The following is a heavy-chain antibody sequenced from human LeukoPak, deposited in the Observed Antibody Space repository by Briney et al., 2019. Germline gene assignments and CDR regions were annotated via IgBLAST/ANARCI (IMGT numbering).Heavy chain of an antibody. D-gene: IGHD4-23*01. CDR1: GGSISSYY. J-gene: IGHJ4*02. CDR3: ARVSRGNSAGGDY. Sequence: SETLSLTCTVSGGSISSYYWSWIRQPPGKGLEWIGYIYYSGSTNYNPSLKSRVTISVDTSKNQFSLKLSSVTAADTAMYYCARVSRGNSAGGDYWGQGTLVTVSS. CDR2: IYYSGST. V-gene: IGHV4-59*01.